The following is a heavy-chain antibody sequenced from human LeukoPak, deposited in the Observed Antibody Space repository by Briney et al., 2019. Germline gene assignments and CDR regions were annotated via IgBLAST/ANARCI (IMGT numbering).Heavy chain of an antibody. V-gene: IGHV3-33*01. CDR1: GFTFGNFG. J-gene: IGHJ4*02. Sequence: GGSLRLSCVTSGFTFGNFGMYWVRQTPDKGLEWVAVIWYDGSNDDYADSVKGRFTISRDNTKNSLYLQMNSLRVEDTAVFYCARDQYDTWSRRGNFDSWGQGTLVIVSS. D-gene: IGHD3-3*01. CDR3: ARDQYDTWSRRGNFDS. CDR2: IWYDGSND.